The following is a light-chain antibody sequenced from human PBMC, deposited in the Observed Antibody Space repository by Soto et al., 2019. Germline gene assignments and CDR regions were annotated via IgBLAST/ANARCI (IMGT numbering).Light chain of an antibody. CDR1: SSDVGGHNF. J-gene: IGLJ1*01. Sequence: QSPLTQPASVSGSPGQSITISCTGTSSDVGGHNFVSWYQHHPGKAPKLMIFSVSNRPPGVSNRFSGSKSGNTASLTISGLQAEDEADYYCISYTTSSTYVFGSGTKLTVL. CDR2: SVS. V-gene: IGLV2-14*01. CDR3: ISYTTSSTYV.